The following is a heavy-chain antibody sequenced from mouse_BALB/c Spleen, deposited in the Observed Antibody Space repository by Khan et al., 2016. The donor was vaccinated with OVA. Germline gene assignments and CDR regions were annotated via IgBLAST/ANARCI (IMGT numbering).Heavy chain of an antibody. Sequence: QVQLQQSGAELVKPGASVRLSCKASGYTFTSYYLYWVKQRPGQGLEWIGDINPSSGGTNFNEKFKSKATLTVDKSSSTAYIQLNSLAFEDSAVYYCTRSGYGSFAYWGQGTLVTVSA. CDR3: TRSGYGSFAY. CDR2: INPSSGGT. J-gene: IGHJ3*01. CDR1: GYTFTSYY. V-gene: IGHV1S81*02. D-gene: IGHD2-2*01.